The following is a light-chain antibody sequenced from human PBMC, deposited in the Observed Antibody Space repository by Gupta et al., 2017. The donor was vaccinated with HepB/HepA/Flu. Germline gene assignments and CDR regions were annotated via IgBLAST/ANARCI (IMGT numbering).Light chain of an antibody. J-gene: IGLJ2*01. CDR2: YDS. CDR1: NIGSKS. CDR3: QVWDSSSDHRDVV. Sequence: SYVLTQPPSVSVAPGKTARITCGGNNIGSKSVHWYQQKPGQAPGLVIYYDSDRPSGIPERFSGSNSGNTATLTISRVEAGDEADYYCQVWDSSSDHRDVVFGGGTKLTVL. V-gene: IGLV3-21*04.